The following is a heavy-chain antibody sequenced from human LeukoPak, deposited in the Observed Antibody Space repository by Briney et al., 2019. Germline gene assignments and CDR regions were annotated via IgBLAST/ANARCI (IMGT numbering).Heavy chain of an antibody. J-gene: IGHJ4*02. CDR2: ISGSSTNI. Sequence: GALRLSCAASGFTFSNYNMNWVRQAPGKGLEWVSYISGSSTNIYYTDSVKGRFTISRDNAKNSLYLQMNSLRAEDTAVYYCARDALVGADYYFDYWGQGTLVTVSS. CDR3: ARDALVGADYYFDY. CDR1: GFTFSNYN. V-gene: IGHV3-21*01. D-gene: IGHD1-26*01.